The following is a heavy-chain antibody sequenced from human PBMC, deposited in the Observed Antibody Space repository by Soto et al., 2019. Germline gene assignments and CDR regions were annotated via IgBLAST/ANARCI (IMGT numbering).Heavy chain of an antibody. Sequence: ASVKVSCKASGYTFTSYYMHWVRHAPGQGLEWMGIINPSGGSTSYAQKFQGRVTMTRDTSTSTVYMELSSLRSEDTAVYYCARDYNYDFWSGYSQGIYYYYGMDVWGQGTTVTVSS. CDR1: GYTFTSYY. CDR3: ARDYNYDFWSGYSQGIYYYYGMDV. CDR2: INPSGGST. J-gene: IGHJ6*02. D-gene: IGHD3-3*01. V-gene: IGHV1-46*01.